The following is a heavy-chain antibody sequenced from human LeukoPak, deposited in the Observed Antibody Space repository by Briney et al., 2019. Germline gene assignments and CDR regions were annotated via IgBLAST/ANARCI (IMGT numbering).Heavy chain of an antibody. Sequence: PSETLSLTCTVSGGSISSGDYSWSWIRQPPGTGLEWIGYIYYSGSTYYNPSLKSRVTISVDTSKNQFSLKLSSVTAADTAVYYCARDTAMVGLVDYWGQGTLVTVSS. CDR3: ARDTAMVGLVDY. CDR2: IYYSGST. CDR1: GGSISSGDYS. J-gene: IGHJ4*02. V-gene: IGHV4-30-4*02. D-gene: IGHD5-18*01.